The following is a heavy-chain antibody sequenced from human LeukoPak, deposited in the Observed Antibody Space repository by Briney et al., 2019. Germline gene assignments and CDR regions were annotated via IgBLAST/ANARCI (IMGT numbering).Heavy chain of an antibody. J-gene: IGHJ6*03. Sequence: SETLSLTCTVSGGSISSYYWSWVRQPPGKGLEWIGYIYYSGSTNYNPSRKSRVTISVDPSKTQFSLKLSSVTAADTAVYYCARGVYDSSRDYYYYYYMDVWGKGTTVTVSS. CDR2: IYYSGST. CDR1: GGSISSYY. V-gene: IGHV4-59*01. D-gene: IGHD3-22*01. CDR3: ARGVYDSSRDYYYYYYMDV.